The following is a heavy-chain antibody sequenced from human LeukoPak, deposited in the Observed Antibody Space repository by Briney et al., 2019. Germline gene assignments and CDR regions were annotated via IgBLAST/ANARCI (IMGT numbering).Heavy chain of an antibody. D-gene: IGHD6-25*01. CDR1: GYTFTGYY. CDR2: FDPEDGER. Sequence: GASVKVSCKASGYTFTGYYMHWVRQAPGKGLEWMGGFDPEDGERIYAQKFQGRVTMTEDTSTDTAYMELSSLRSEDTAVYYCATGFRFGYPNDYWGQGTLVTVSS. V-gene: IGHV1-24*01. CDR3: ATGFRFGYPNDY. J-gene: IGHJ4*02.